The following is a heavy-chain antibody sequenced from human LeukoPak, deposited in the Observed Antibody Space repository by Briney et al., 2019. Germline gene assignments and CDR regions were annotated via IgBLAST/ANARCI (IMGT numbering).Heavy chain of an antibody. D-gene: IGHD3-9*01. Sequence: PSETLSLTCTVSGGSISSSSYYWGWIRQPPGKGLEWIGSIYYSGSTYYNPSLKSRVTISVDTSKNQFSLKLSSVTAADTAVYYCARRTLRYDILRFDPWGQGTLVTVSS. CDR1: GGSISSSSYY. CDR2: IYYSGST. CDR3: ARRTLRYDILRFDP. J-gene: IGHJ5*02. V-gene: IGHV4-39*01.